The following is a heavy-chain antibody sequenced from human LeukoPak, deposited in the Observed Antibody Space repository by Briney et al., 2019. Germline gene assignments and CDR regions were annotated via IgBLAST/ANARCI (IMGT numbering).Heavy chain of an antibody. CDR2: IYHSGST. V-gene: IGHV4-4*02. J-gene: IGHJ4*02. CDR3: ARDFNYYDSSGYFDY. Sequence: SETLSLTCAVSGGSISGSNWWSWVRQPPGKGLEWIGEIYHSGSTNYNPSLKSRVTISVDKSKNQFSLKLSSVTAADTAVYYCARDFNYYDSSGYFDYWGQGTLVTVSS. CDR1: GGSISGSNW. D-gene: IGHD3-22*01.